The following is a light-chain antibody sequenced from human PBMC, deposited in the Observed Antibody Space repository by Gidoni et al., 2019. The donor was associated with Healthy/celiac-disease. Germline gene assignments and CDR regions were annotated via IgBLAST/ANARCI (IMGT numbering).Light chain of an antibody. CDR1: SSNIGSNY. Sequence: QSVLTQPPSASGTPGQGVTLSCSGSSSNIGSNYVYWYQQLPGTAPKLLIYRNNQRPSGVPDRSSGSKSGTSASLAISGLRSEDEADYYCAAWDDSLSGWVFGGGTKLTVL. CDR3: AAWDDSLSGWV. J-gene: IGLJ3*02. V-gene: IGLV1-47*01. CDR2: RNN.